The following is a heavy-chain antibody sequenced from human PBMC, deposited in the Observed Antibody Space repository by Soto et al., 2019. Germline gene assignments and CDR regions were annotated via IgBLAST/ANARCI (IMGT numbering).Heavy chain of an antibody. CDR2: INHSGST. CDR1: GGSFSGYY. V-gene: IGHV4-34*01. Sequence: QVQLQQWGAGLLKPSETLSLTCAVYGGSFSGYYWSWIRQPPGKGLEWIGEINHSGSTNYNPSLKSRVTISVDTSKNQFSLKLSSVTAADTAVYYCARVGIVVVPAAKGSRKGKHYYYYMDVWGKGTTVTVSS. CDR3: ARVGIVVVPAAKGSRKGKHYYYYMDV. D-gene: IGHD2-2*01. J-gene: IGHJ6*03.